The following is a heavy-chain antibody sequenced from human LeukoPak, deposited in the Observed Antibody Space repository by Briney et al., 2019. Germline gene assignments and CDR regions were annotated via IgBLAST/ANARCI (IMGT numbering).Heavy chain of an antibody. Sequence: GGSLRLSCAASGFTLSRSTMSWLRQAPGKGLEWVSALNSGGGSTSAESVKGRFTISRGNSKNTLYLQMNSLRAEDTALYYCARGSDTAGSYRPFDYWGQGTLVTVSS. CDR1: GFTLSRST. CDR2: LNSGGGST. D-gene: IGHD3-10*01. J-gene: IGHJ4*02. V-gene: IGHV3-23*01. CDR3: ARGSDTAGSYRPFDY.